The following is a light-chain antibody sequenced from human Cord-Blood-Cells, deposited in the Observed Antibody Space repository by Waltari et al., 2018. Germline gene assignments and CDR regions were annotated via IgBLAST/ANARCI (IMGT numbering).Light chain of an antibody. J-gene: IGKJ2*01. Sequence: DIQMTKSPSSLSAYVGDRVTITCQASQDISNYLNWYQQKPGKAPKLLIYDASNLETGVPSRFSGSGSGTDFTFTISSLQPEDIATYYCQQYDNLPYTFGQGTKLEIK. CDR3: QQYDNLPYT. V-gene: IGKV1-33*01. CDR2: DAS. CDR1: QDISNY.